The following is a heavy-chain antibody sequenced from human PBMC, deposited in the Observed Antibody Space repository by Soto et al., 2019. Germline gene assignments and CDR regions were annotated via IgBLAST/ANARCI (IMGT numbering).Heavy chain of an antibody. Sequence: ASVKVSFKASGYTFTSYGISWVRQAPGQGLEWMGWISAYNGNTNYAQKLQGRVTMTTDTSTSTAYMELRSLRSDDTAVYYCARDLGGAVAHYYFDYWGQGTLVTVSS. CDR2: ISAYNGNT. J-gene: IGHJ4*02. D-gene: IGHD6-19*01. V-gene: IGHV1-18*01. CDR3: ARDLGGAVAHYYFDY. CDR1: GYTFTSYG.